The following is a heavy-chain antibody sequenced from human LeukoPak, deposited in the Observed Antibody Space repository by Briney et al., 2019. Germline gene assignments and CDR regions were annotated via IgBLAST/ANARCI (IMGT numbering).Heavy chain of an antibody. CDR2: IIPIFGTA. CDR1: GGTFSSYA. Sequence: SVKVSCKASGGTFSSYAISWVRQAPGQGLEWMGGIIPIFGTANYAQKFQGRVTITTDESTSTAYMELSSLRSDDTAVYYCASSGYSYGYPIRYWGQGTLVTVSS. J-gene: IGHJ4*02. CDR3: ASSGYSYGYPIRY. D-gene: IGHD5-18*01. V-gene: IGHV1-69*05.